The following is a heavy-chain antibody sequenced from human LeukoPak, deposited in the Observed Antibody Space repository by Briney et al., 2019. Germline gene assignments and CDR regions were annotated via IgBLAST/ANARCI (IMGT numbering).Heavy chain of an antibody. D-gene: IGHD3-10*01. J-gene: IGHJ5*02. Sequence: PSETLSLTCTVSGDSISSSSYYWGWIRQPPGKGLEWIGNIYYSGSTYYNPSLKSRVTISVDTSKNQFSLKLSSVTAADTAVYYCARYYGSGSYSLNWFDPWGQGTLVTVSS. CDR3: ARYYGSGSYSLNWFDP. CDR2: IYYSGST. CDR1: GDSISSSSYY. V-gene: IGHV4-39*07.